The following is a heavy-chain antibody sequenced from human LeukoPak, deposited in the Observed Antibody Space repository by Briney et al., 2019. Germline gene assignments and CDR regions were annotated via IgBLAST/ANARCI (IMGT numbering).Heavy chain of an antibody. CDR2: MNPNSGNT. CDR3: SRGIWPPVGGVVATIYFDY. Sequence: GSGVTVSRQASGYTFTRYDFNLVRQATAQGLEWVGGMNPNSGNTGYEQKLQGRVTMTRNTSKSTAYMELSSVRSEDTAVYYCSRGIWPPVGGVVATIYFDYWGQGPLVTVSS. CDR1: GYTFTRYD. D-gene: IGHD5-12*01. J-gene: IGHJ4*02. V-gene: IGHV1-8*01.